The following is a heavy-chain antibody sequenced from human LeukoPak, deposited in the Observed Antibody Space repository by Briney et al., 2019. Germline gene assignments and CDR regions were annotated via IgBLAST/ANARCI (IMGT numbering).Heavy chain of an antibody. CDR2: IIGGAGGT. J-gene: IGHJ4*02. CDR3: AHGSMYQLDY. D-gene: IGHD2-2*01. Sequence: GKGLEWVSGIIGGAGGTYYADSVKGRFTISRDNAKNTLYLQMNSLRAEDTAVYYCAHGSMYQLDYWGQGTLVTVSS. V-gene: IGHV3-23*01.